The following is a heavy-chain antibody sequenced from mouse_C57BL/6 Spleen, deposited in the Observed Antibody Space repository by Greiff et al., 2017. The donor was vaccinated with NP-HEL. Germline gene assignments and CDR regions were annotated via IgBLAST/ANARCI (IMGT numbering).Heavy chain of an antibody. V-gene: IGHV1-26*01. CDR3: ARGPPVLRAMDY. CDR2: INPNNGGT. Sequence: EVQLQQSGPELVKPGASVKISCKASGYTFTDYYMNWVKQSHGKSLEWIGDINPNNGGTSYNQKFKGKATLTVDQSSSTAYMELRSLTSEDSAVYYCARGPPVLRAMDYWGQGTSVTVSS. CDR1: GYTFTDYY. J-gene: IGHJ4*01.